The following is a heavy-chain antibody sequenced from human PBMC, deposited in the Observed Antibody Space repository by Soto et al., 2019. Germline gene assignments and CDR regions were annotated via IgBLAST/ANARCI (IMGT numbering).Heavy chain of an antibody. D-gene: IGHD2-2*01. Sequence: GGSLRLSCAASGFTFSSYAMHWVRQAPGKGLEWVAVISYDGSNKYYADSVKGRFTISRDNSKNTLYLQMNSLRAEDTAVYYCAKELVEDIVVVPAAMPSFWFDPWGQGTLVTVSS. CDR1: GFTFSSYA. J-gene: IGHJ5*02. CDR3: AKELVEDIVVVPAAMPSFWFDP. V-gene: IGHV3-30-3*01. CDR2: ISYDGSNK.